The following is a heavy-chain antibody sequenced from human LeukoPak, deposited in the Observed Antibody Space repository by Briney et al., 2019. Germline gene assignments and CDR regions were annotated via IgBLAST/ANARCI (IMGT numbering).Heavy chain of an antibody. CDR1: GYTFTSYG. Sequence: ASVKVSCKASGYTFTSYGISWVRQAPGQGLEWMGWISAYNGNTNNAQKLQGRVTMTTDTSTSTAYMELRSLRSDDTAVYYCARSYSGSDYGLLDYWGQGTLVTVSS. J-gene: IGHJ4*02. V-gene: IGHV1-18*01. CDR3: ARSYSGSDYGLLDY. D-gene: IGHD1-26*01. CDR2: ISAYNGNT.